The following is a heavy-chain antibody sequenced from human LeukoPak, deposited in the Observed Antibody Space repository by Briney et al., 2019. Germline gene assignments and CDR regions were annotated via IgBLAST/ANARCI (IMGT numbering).Heavy chain of an antibody. J-gene: IGHJ4*02. V-gene: IGHV3-21*01. CDR1: GFTFSSYS. CDR2: ISSSSSYI. Sequence: GGSLRLSCAASGFTFSSYSMNWVRQAPGKGLEWVSSISSSSSYIYYADSVKGRFTISRDNAKNSLYLQMNSLRAEDTAVYYCARDWVYYDSSHYFDYWGQGTLVTVSS. CDR3: ARDWVYYDSSHYFDY. D-gene: IGHD3-22*01.